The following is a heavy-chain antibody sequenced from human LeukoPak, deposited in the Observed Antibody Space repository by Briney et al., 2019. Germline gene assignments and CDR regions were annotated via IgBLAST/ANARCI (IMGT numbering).Heavy chain of an antibody. J-gene: IGHJ6*02. V-gene: IGHV3-23*01. Sequence: GGSLRLSCVVSGFIFGHYAMNWVRQAPGKGLEWVSSVSISGTVTYYTDSVKGRFTIARDNSKNTVSLHMTTLRAEDTALYYSARGPNPSYGSGSNYYGMAVWAKGPRSPSP. D-gene: IGHD3-10*01. CDR2: VSISGTVT. CDR1: GFIFGHYA. CDR3: ARGPNPSYGSGSNYYGMAV.